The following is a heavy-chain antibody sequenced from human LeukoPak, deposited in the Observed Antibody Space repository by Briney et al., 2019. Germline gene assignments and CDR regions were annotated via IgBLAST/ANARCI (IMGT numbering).Heavy chain of an antibody. J-gene: IGHJ4*02. CDR1: GGSISSSTYY. V-gene: IGHV4-39*01. CDR2: LYYSGTT. CDR3: ASSASSRTPGKY. Sequence: SETLSLTCAVSGGSISSSTYYWGWIRQPPGTGLEWIGSLYYSGTTYYNPSLKSRVTISVDTSKNQFSLKLSSVTAADTAVYYCASSASSRTPGKYWGQGTLVTVSS. D-gene: IGHD1-26*01.